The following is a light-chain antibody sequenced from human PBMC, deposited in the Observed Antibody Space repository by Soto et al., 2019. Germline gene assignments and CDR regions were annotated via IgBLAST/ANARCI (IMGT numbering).Light chain of an antibody. Sequence: QLVLTQSSSASASLGSSVKLTCTLSSGSTTYSIAWHQQQPGKAPRYLMQLEASGRYNKGSGVPDRFSGSSSGADRYLTISNLQFEDEADSYCETWDNKPNWVFGGGTKLTVI. CDR3: ETWDNKPNWV. V-gene: IGLV4-60*02. J-gene: IGLJ3*02. CDR2: LEASGRY. CDR1: SGSTTYS.